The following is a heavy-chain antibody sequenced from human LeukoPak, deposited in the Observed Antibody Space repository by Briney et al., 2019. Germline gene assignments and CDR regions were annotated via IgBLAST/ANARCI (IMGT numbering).Heavy chain of an antibody. CDR2: ISDSGAFM. D-gene: IGHD2-8*02. J-gene: IGHJ4*02. Sequence: GGSLRLTCAASGFSFSSYSMTWVRQAPGKGLEWVSSISDSGAFMHYADSLKGRFTISRDNAKNSLYLQMNSLTAEDTAVYYCAREWDGTGRPLDYRGQGTLVTVSS. CDR1: GFSFSSYS. V-gene: IGHV3-21*01. CDR3: AREWDGTGRPLDY.